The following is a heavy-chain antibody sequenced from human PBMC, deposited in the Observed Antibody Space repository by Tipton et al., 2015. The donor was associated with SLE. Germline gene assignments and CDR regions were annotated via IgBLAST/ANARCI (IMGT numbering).Heavy chain of an antibody. J-gene: IGHJ4*02. CDR2: IYSGEAT. Sequence: GSLRLSCAASGFIFTSYVINWVRQAPGKGLEWVSVIYSGEATYYAVPVKGRFTMSRDNYKNTVYLQMNSLRVEDTAIYYCARGDYFWNGNLVMWGQGTLVTVPS. V-gene: IGHV3-23*03. D-gene: IGHD3-3*01. CDR3: ARGDYFWNGNLVM. CDR1: GFIFTSYV.